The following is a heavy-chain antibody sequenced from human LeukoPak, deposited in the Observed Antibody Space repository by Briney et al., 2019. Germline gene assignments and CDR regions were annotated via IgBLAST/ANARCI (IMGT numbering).Heavy chain of an antibody. CDR1: GGTFSSYA. CDR3: ARDYSNYGFDP. J-gene: IGHJ5*02. Sequence: SVKVSCKASGGTFSSYAISWVRQTPEQGLEWMGRIIPIFGIANYAQKFQGRVTITADKSTSTAYMELSSLRSEDTAVYYCARDYSNYGFDPWGQGTLVTVSS. CDR2: IIPIFGIA. V-gene: IGHV1-69*04. D-gene: IGHD4-11*01.